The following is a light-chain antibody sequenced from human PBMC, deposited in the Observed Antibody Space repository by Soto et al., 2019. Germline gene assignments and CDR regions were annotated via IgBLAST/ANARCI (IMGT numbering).Light chain of an antibody. CDR3: QHLNTYLIT. Sequence: DIQLTQSPSFLSASVGDRVTITCRASQGISGFLAWYQQKPGKAPKLLIYSTSTLETGVPSRFSGSASGPEFTLTISSLQPEDFATYYCQHLNTYLITFGQGTRLEIK. V-gene: IGKV1-9*01. CDR2: STS. J-gene: IGKJ5*01. CDR1: QGISGF.